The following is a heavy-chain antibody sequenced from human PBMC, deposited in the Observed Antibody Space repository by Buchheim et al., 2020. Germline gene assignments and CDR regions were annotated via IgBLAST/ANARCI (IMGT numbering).Heavy chain of an antibody. D-gene: IGHD6-19*01. Sequence: QVQLQESGPGLVKPSQTLSLTCTVSGGSISSGDYYWSWIRQPPGKGLERIGYIYYSGSTYYNPSLTSRVTIAEDTSKNQFSLKLSCVTAADTAVYYCARELTGIAVAGTVGDYWGQGTL. V-gene: IGHV4-30-4*01. CDR1: GGSISSGDYY. J-gene: IGHJ4*02. CDR2: IYYSGST. CDR3: ARELTGIAVAGTVGDY.